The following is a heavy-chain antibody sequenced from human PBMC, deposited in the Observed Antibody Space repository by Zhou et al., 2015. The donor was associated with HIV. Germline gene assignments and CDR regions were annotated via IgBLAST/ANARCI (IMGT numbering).Heavy chain of an antibody. V-gene: IGHV1-18*04. D-gene: IGHD3-16*02. Sequence: QVQLVQSGAEVKKPGASMKVSCKASGYPFISYGITWVRQVPGQGLEWMGWIYNGNTNYAQKFQGRVTMTTDTSTSTAYMELRSLRSDDTAVYYCARVEDYVWGNSRRSRYYFDYWGQGSLVTVSS. CDR2: IYNGNT. CDR1: GYPFISYG. J-gene: IGHJ4*02. CDR3: ARVEDYVWGNSRRSRYYFDY.